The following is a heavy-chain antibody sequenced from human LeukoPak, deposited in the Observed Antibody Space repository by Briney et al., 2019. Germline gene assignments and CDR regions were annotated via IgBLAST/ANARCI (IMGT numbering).Heavy chain of an antibody. D-gene: IGHD1-1*01. J-gene: IGHJ3*02. V-gene: IGHV3-74*01. CDR2: IKSDGSFT. CDR1: GFTFNSYP. Sequence: GGSLRLSCSASGFTFNSYPVHWVRQAPGKGLVWVSHIKSDGSFTNYADSVKGRFTISRDNAKNTLYLQMNSLRPEDTAVYYCARGTGAFDIWGQGTKVTVSS. CDR3: ARGTGAFDI.